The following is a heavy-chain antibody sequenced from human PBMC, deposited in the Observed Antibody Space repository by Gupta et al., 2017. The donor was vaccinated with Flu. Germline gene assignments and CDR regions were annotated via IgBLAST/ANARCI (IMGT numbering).Heavy chain of an antibody. J-gene: IGHJ3*02. CDR1: G. V-gene: IGHV3-30*18. Sequence: GMHWVRQAPGKGLEWVAVISYDGSNKYYADSVKGRFTISRDNSKNTLYLQMNSLRAEDTAVYYCAKVAVYDYGGLDDAFDIWGQGTMVTVYS. CDR3: AKVAVYDYGGLDDAFDI. CDR2: ISYDGSNK. D-gene: IGHD4-17*01.